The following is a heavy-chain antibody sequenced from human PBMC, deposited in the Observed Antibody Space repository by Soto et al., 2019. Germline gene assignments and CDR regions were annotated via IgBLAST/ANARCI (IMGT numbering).Heavy chain of an antibody. CDR1: GFNFNSYT. J-gene: IGHJ6*02. D-gene: IGHD2-15*01. V-gene: IGHV3-21*01. Sequence: EVQLVESGGGLVKPGGSLRLSCAASGFNFNSYTINWVRQAPGKRLEWLSSISSSGYIFSTDSVRGRFTISRDNAKNSVYLQINSLGADDTAVYFCARDCSGGSCYPGMDVWGQGTTVTVSS. CDR2: ISSSGYI. CDR3: ARDCSGGSCYPGMDV.